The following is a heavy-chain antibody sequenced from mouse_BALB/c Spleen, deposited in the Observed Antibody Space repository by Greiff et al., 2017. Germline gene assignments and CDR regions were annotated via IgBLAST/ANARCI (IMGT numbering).Heavy chain of an antibody. CDR3: TKFPYYYGSSYGYFDY. J-gene: IGHJ2*01. V-gene: IGHV1-5*01. Sequence: VQLKQSGTVLARPGASVKMSCKASGYTFTSYWMHWVKQRPGQGLEWIGAIYPGNSDTSYNQKFKGKAKLTAVTSTSTAYMELSSLTNEDSAVYYCTKFPYYYGSSYGYFDYWGQGTTLTVSS. CDR2: IYPGNSDT. CDR1: GYTFTSYW. D-gene: IGHD1-1*01.